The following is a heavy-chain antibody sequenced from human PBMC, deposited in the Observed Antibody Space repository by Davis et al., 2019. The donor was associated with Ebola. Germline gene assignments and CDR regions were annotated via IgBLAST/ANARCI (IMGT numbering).Heavy chain of an antibody. CDR1: GCTSSDYY. CDR3: ARHITMVQGVITKYYYYYGMDV. J-gene: IGHJ6*02. V-gene: IGHV3-11*01. D-gene: IGHD3-10*01. CDR2: ISSSGSTI. Sequence: PGGSLTLSCAAYGCTSSDYYMSWIRQAPGKGLEWVSYISSSGSTIYSADSVKGRFAISRDNAKKSLYLQMNSLRAEDTAVYYCARHITMVQGVITKYYYYYGMDVWGQGTTVTVSS.